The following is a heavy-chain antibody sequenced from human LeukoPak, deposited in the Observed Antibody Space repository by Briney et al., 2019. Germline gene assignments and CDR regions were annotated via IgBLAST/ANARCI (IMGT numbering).Heavy chain of an antibody. Sequence: GASVKVSCKASGGTFSSYAISWVRQAPGQGLEWMGGIIPIFGTANYAQKFQGRVTITADKSTSTAYMELSSLRSEDTAVYYCASSHDYGDYVRWFDPWGQGTLVTVS. J-gene: IGHJ5*02. CDR1: GGTFSSYA. CDR3: ASSHDYGDYVRWFDP. V-gene: IGHV1-69*06. CDR2: IIPIFGTA. D-gene: IGHD4-17*01.